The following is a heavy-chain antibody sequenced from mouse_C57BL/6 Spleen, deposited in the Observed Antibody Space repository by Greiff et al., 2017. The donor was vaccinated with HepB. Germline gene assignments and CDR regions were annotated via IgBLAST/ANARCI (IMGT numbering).Heavy chain of an antibody. CDR2: INPSTGGT. CDR3: ARNGGNPHFDY. V-gene: IGHV1-42*01. D-gene: IGHD2-1*01. Sequence: EVQLQQSGPELVKPGASVKISCKASGYSFTGYYMNWVKQSPEKSLEWIGEINPSTGGTTYNQKFKAKATLTVDKSSSTAYMQLKSLTSEDSAVYYCARNGGNPHFDYWGQGTTLTVSS. CDR1: GYSFTGYY. J-gene: IGHJ2*01.